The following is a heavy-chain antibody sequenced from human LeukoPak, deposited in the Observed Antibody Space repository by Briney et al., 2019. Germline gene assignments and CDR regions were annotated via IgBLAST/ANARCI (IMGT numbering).Heavy chain of an antibody. CDR2: IWYDGSKK. CDR1: GFTFSSYG. D-gene: IGHD3-9*01. V-gene: IGHV3-33*01. Sequence: GGSLRLSCAASGFTFSSYGMHWVRQAPGKGVEGGAVIWYDGSKKYYADSVKGRFTISRDNSKNTLYLQMTSLRAEDTAVYYCARVLVVDWSLGYGMDVWGQGTTVTVSS. CDR3: ARVLVVDWSLGYGMDV. J-gene: IGHJ6*02.